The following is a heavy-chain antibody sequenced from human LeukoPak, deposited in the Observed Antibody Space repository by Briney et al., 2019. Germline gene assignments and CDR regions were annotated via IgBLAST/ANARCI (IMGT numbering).Heavy chain of an antibody. V-gene: IGHV3-30-3*01. J-gene: IGHJ5*02. CDR3: ARETRYYDSSGYYIDP. CDR1: GFTFSSYA. D-gene: IGHD3-22*01. Sequence: PGGSLRLSCAASGFTFSSYAMHWVRQAPGKGLEWVAVISYDGSNKYYADSVKGRFTISRDNSENTLYLQMNSLRAEDTAVYYCARETRYYDSSGYYIDPWGQGTLVTVSS. CDR2: ISYDGSNK.